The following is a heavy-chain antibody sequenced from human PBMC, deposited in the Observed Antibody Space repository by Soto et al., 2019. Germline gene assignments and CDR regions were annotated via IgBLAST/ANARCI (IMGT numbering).Heavy chain of an antibody. Sequence: PSETLSLTCAVYGGSFSGYYWSWIRQPPGKGLEWIGEINHSGSTNYNPSLKSRVTISVDTSKNQFSLKLSSVTAADTAVYYCARAFTMVRGVIVYYFDYWGQGTLVTVPS. V-gene: IGHV4-34*01. CDR1: GGSFSGYY. CDR3: ARAFTMVRGVIVYYFDY. CDR2: INHSGST. J-gene: IGHJ4*02. D-gene: IGHD3-10*01.